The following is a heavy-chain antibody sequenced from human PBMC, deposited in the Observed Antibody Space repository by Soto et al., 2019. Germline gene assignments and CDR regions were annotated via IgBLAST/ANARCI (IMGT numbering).Heavy chain of an antibody. J-gene: IGHJ5*02. Sequence: QVQLVQSGAEVKKPGASVKVSCKASGYTFTSYGISWVRQAPGQGLEWMGWINAYNGNTNYAQKLQGRVTMTTETTTSTDDMALRSLGPDDTPVYYCARVLPPFDPWGQGTLVTASS. CDR3: ARVLPPFDP. CDR1: GYTFTSYG. CDR2: INAYNGNT. V-gene: IGHV1-18*01.